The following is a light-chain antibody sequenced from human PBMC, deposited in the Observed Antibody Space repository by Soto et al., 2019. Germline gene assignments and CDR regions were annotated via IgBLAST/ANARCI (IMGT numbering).Light chain of an antibody. J-gene: IGKJ5*01. CDR2: HTS. CDR3: QQYNNWPFS. CDR1: QSVSSY. V-gene: IGKV3-11*01. Sequence: EIVLTQSPATLSLSPGERAPLSCRASQSVSSYLAWYQQKPGQAPRLLIYHTSNRATGIPARFSGSGSGTEFTLTISSLQSKDSAIYFCQQYNNWPFSVGQGTRLEI.